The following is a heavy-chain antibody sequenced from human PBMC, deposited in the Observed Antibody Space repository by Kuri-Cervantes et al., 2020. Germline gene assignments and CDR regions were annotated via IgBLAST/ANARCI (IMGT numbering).Heavy chain of an antibody. CDR3: ARQPREITFGGVIFYFDY. Sequence: SETLSLTCTVSGGSISSSSYYWGWIRQPPGKGLEWIGSIYYSGSTYYNPSLKSRVTISVDTSKNQFSLKLSSVTAADTAVYYCARQPREITFGGVIFYFDYWGQGTLVTVSS. D-gene: IGHD3-16*01. CDR1: GGSISSSSYY. V-gene: IGHV4-39*01. J-gene: IGHJ4*02. CDR2: IYYSGST.